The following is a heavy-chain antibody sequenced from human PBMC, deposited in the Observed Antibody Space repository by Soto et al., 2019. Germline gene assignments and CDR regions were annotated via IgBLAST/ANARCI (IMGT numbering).Heavy chain of an antibody. Sequence: GGSLRLSCAASGFTFSSYAMHWVRQAPGKGLEWVAVISYDGSNKYYADSVKGRFTISRDNSKNTLYLQMNSLRAEDTDVYYCARDPKGRGYSYGYFDYWGQGTLVTVSS. V-gene: IGHV3-30*04. CDR2: ISYDGSNK. CDR1: GFTFSSYA. J-gene: IGHJ4*02. D-gene: IGHD5-18*01. CDR3: ARDPKGRGYSYGYFDY.